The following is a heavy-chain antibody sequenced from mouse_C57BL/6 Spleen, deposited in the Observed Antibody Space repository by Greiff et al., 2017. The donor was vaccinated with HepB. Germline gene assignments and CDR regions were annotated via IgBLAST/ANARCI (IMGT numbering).Heavy chain of an antibody. V-gene: IGHV2-2*01. CDR1: GFSLTSYG. D-gene: IGHD2-4*01. J-gene: IGHJ2*01. CDR2: IWSGGST. CDR3: ARNPYDYDLYYFDY. Sequence: VMLVESGPGLVQPSQSLSITCTVSGFSLTSYGVHWVRQSPGKGLEWLGVIWSGGSTDYNAAFISRLSISKDNSKSQVFFKMNSLQADDTAIYYCARNPYDYDLYYFDYWGQGTTLTVSS.